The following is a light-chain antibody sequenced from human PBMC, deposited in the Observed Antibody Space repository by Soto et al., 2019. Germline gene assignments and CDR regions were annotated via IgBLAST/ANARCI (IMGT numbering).Light chain of an antibody. CDR3: QQTYTSVAT. CDR1: QRVDSY. Sequence: DIQVTQSPSSLFASVGDSVTLSCQTSQRVDSYIHWYQHQSGKPPKLLIYAASTLQDGVPSRFSGGGSGTAFSLIITGLQPGDSATYYCQQTYTSVATFGQGTKV. V-gene: IGKV1-39*01. CDR2: AAS. J-gene: IGKJ1*01.